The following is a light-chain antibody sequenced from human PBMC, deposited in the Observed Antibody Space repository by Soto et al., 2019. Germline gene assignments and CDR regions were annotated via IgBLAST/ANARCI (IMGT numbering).Light chain of an antibody. CDR2: DVS. Sequence: DIQMIQSPSSLSASVGDRVTITCQASQDIKNYLNWYQQKPGKAPKLLIYDVSNLETGVPSRFSGSGSGTHFSFTIISLKPEDVATYYCQHYDHLPPLTFGGGTRVQIK. V-gene: IGKV1-33*01. CDR1: QDIKNY. J-gene: IGKJ4*01. CDR3: QHYDHLPPLT.